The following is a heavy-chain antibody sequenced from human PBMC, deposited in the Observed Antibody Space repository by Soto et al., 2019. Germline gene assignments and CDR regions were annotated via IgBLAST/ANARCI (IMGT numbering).Heavy chain of an antibody. D-gene: IGHD2-2*01. CDR3: AREAFVVVPAARTRPFDY. V-gene: IGHV4-34*01. J-gene: IGHJ4*02. Sequence: SETLSLTCAVYGGSFSGYYWSWIRQPPGKGLEWIGEINHSGSTNYNPSLKSRVTISVDTSKNQFSLKLSSVTAADTAVYYCAREAFVVVPAARTRPFDYWGQGTLVTVSS. CDR1: GGSFSGYY. CDR2: INHSGST.